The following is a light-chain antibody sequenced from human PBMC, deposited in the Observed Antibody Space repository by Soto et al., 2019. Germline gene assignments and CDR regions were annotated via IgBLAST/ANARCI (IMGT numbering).Light chain of an antibody. CDR2: KAS. CDR3: QEYHSYS. V-gene: IGKV1-5*03. CDR1: QDISSR. Sequence: DNQMTQSPSTLSASVGDRVTITCRASQDISSRVAWYQQKPGKAPTFLIYKASSLKSGVPSRFSGSGSGTEFTLTIDSLQPDDFATYYCQEYHSYSFGPGTKVDIK. J-gene: IGKJ3*01.